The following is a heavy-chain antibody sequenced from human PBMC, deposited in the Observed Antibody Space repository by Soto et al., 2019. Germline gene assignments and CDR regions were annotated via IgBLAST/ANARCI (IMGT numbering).Heavy chain of an antibody. D-gene: IGHD1-7*01. CDR2: ISANGQGI. V-gene: IGHV3-23*01. Sequence: PGGSLRLSCAASGFTFSTYALSGVRQAPGMGLEWVSAISANGQGIYYADSVRGRFTISRDNSKNTIFLHMDSLRAEDTAVYYCAKDRNYPRDQFHYWGQGTLVTVSS. CDR1: GFTFSTYA. J-gene: IGHJ4*02. CDR3: AKDRNYPRDQFHY.